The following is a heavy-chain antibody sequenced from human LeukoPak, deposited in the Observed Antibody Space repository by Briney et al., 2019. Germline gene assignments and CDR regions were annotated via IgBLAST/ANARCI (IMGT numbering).Heavy chain of an antibody. D-gene: IGHD3-22*01. CDR3: AKDFFYYDSSGYYPPFDY. Sequence: GGSLRLSCAASGFTFSSYAMSWGRQAPGKGLEWVSAISGSGGSTYYADSVKGRFTISRDNSKNTLYLQMNSLRAEDTAVYYCAKDFFYYDSSGYYPPFDYWGQGTLVTVSS. CDR2: ISGSGGST. V-gene: IGHV3-23*01. J-gene: IGHJ4*02. CDR1: GFTFSSYA.